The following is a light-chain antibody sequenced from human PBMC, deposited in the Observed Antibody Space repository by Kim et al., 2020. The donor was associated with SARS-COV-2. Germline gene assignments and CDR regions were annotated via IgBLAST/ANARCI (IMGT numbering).Light chain of an antibody. CDR2: AAS. Sequence: ASVEDRVTIPCRASQGITNYLAWYQQKPGKVPQLLIYAASTLQSGVPSRFSGSGSGTDFTLTISRLQPEDVATYYSQKYNSAPRTFGQGTKVDIK. CDR1: QGITNY. CDR3: QKYNSAPRT. V-gene: IGKV1-27*01. J-gene: IGKJ1*01.